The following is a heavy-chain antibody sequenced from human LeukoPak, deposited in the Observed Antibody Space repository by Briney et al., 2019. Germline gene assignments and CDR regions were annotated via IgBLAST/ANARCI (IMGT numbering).Heavy chain of an antibody. V-gene: IGHV1-8*01. CDR3: VRVRDGYNDAYDI. Sequence: ASVKVSCKASGYTFTSYDINWVRQATGQGLEWMGWMNPNSGDAGYAQKFQGRVTMTRDTSISTAYMELSRLRSEDTAVYYCVRVRDGYNDAYDIWGQGTMVTVPS. D-gene: IGHD5-24*01. CDR1: GYTFTSYD. CDR2: MNPNSGDA. J-gene: IGHJ3*02.